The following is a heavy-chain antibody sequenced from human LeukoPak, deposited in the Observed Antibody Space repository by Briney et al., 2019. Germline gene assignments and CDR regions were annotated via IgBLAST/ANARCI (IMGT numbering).Heavy chain of an antibody. V-gene: IGHV1-2*02. D-gene: IGHD3-16*01. J-gene: IGHJ6*03. CDR2: INPNSGGT. Sequence: ASVTVSFKASVYTFTGYYMHWVRQAPGQGLEWMGWINPNSGGTNYAQKFQGRVTMTRDTSISTAYMELSRLRSDDTAVYYCAREYVYYYMDVWGKGTTVTVSS. CDR3: AREYVYYYMDV. CDR1: VYTFTGYY.